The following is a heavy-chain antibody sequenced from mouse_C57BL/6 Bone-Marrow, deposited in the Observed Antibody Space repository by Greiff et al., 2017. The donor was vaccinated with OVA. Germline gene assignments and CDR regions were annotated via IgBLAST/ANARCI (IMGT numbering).Heavy chain of an antibody. CDR3: ASRPTTMAGAD. D-gene: IGHD2-1*01. J-gene: IGHJ3*01. CDR2: IYPRSGNT. V-gene: IGHV1-81*01. Sequence: QVQLQQSGAELARPGASVKLSCKASGYTFTSYGISWVKQRTGQGLEWIGEIYPRSGNTYYNEKFKGKATLTADKSSSTAYMELRSLTSEYSAFYFCASRPTTMAGADWGQGTLVTVSA. CDR1: GYTFTSYG.